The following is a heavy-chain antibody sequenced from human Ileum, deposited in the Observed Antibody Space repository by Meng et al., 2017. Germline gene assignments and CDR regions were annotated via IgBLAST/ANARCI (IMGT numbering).Heavy chain of an antibody. CDR1: RCPTGVGHYF. V-gene: IGHV4-31*03. J-gene: IGHJ5*02. Sequence: QTAGPGLVKPSLPLSLTCTVHRCPTGVGHYFWSWIRQHPEKALEWIGYIYHSGVTYYSPSLKSRLTISVDTSKNQFSLKLSSVTAAETAIYYCARGVVTYYDSSTLTWFDPWGQGAPVTGSS. D-gene: IGHD3-22*01. CDR3: ARGVVTYYDSSTLTWFDP. CDR2: IYHSGVT.